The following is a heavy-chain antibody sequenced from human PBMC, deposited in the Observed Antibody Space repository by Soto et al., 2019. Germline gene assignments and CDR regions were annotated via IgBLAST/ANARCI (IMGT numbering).Heavy chain of an antibody. CDR3: AREKYYYDSSGYAFDI. CDR2: ISYDGSNK. V-gene: IGHV3-30*04. Sequence: GGSLRLSCAASGFTFSSYAMHWVRQAPGKGLEWVAVISYDGSNKYYADSVKGRFTISRDNSKNTLYLQMNSLRAEDTAVYYCAREKYYYDSSGYAFDIWGQGTMVTVSS. D-gene: IGHD3-22*01. CDR1: GFTFSSYA. J-gene: IGHJ3*02.